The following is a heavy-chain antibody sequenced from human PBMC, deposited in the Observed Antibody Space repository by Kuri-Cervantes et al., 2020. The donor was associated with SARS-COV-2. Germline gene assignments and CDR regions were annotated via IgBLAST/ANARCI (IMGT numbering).Heavy chain of an antibody. Sequence: GVSLKILYDASGCPFIDYAMHWVRQAPGKGLEWVAVIWWDGSEEYYLDSGKSLFTISKDKSTNMLFLEINNQRVEDAAVYFCATGSYGGNADFDYWGQGTPVTVSS. CDR3: ATGSYGGNADFDY. CDR2: IWWDGSEE. J-gene: IGHJ4*02. D-gene: IGHD4-23*01. CDR1: GCPFIDYA. V-gene: IGHV3-33*02.